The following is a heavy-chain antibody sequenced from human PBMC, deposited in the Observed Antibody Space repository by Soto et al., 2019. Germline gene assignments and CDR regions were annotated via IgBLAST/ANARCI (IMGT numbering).Heavy chain of an antibody. Sequence: SVKVSCMASGGTFSSYAISWVRQPPGQGLEWMGGIIPIFGTANYAQKFQGRVTITADESTSTAYMELSSLRSEDTAVYYCARGLLSSSSSSDYWGQGTLVTVSS. D-gene: IGHD6-6*01. V-gene: IGHV1-69*13. CDR3: ARGLLSSSSSSDY. J-gene: IGHJ4*02. CDR1: GGTFSSYA. CDR2: IIPIFGTA.